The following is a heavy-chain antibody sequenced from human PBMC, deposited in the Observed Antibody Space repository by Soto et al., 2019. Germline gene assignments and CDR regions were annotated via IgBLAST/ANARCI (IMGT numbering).Heavy chain of an antibody. CDR3: APHTLDTGMPSGY. V-gene: IGHV1-18*01. Sequence: ASVKVSCKASGYTFASYGISWVRQAPGQGLEWMGWISAYNGNTNYAQKLQGRVTLTTDTSTSTAYMELRSLRSDDTAVYYCAPHTLDTGMPSGYWGQGTLVTVSS. CDR2: ISAYNGNT. CDR1: GYTFASYG. D-gene: IGHD5-18*01. J-gene: IGHJ4*02.